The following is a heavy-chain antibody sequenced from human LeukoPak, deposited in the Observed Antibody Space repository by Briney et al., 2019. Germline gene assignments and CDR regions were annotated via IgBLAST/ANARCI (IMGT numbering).Heavy chain of an antibody. J-gene: IGHJ1*01. CDR3: ARAPSEIGGYYPEYFRH. CDR2: IKSDGST. Sequence: GGSLRLSCAASGFTFSSYWMHWVRQAPGKGLVWISRIKSDGSTNYADSVKGRFTISRDNAKNTVSLQMNSLRAEDTGVYYCARAPSEIGGYYPEYFRHWGQGTLVTVSS. V-gene: IGHV3-74*01. D-gene: IGHD3-22*01. CDR1: GFTFSSYW.